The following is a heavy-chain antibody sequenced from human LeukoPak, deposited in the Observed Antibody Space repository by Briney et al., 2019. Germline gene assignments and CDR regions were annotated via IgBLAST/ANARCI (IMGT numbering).Heavy chain of an antibody. CDR1: GYTFTGYY. Sequence: ASVKVSCKASGYTFTGYYMHWVRQAPGQGLEWMGWINPNSGGTNYAQKFQGWVTMTRDASISTVYMEVSGLKSDDTAVYYCARIRAFFDDWGQGTLVTVSS. D-gene: IGHD3-16*01. CDR2: INPNSGGT. V-gene: IGHV1-2*04. J-gene: IGHJ4*02. CDR3: ARIRAFFDD.